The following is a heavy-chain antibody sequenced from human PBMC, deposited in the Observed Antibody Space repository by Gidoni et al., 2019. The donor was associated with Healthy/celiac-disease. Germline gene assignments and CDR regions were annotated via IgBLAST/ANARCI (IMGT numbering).Heavy chain of an antibody. CDR2: INPSGGST. D-gene: IGHD1-26*01. Sequence: QVQLVQSGAEVKKPGASVKGSCKASGYPFTSYSMHWVRQAPGQGLEWMGIINPSGGSTSYAQKFQGRVTMTRDTSTSTVYMALSSLISEDTAVYYCARVSRVGATDYFDYWGQGTLVTVSS. J-gene: IGHJ4*02. CDR1: GYPFTSYS. V-gene: IGHV1-46*01. CDR3: ARVSRVGATDYFDY.